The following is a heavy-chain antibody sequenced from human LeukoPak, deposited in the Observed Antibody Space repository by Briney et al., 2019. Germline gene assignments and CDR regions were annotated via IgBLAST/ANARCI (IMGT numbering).Heavy chain of an antibody. CDR3: ARAAAAGTWSNWFDP. J-gene: IGHJ5*02. CDR2: INLSGGST. V-gene: IGHV1-46*01. CDR1: GYTFTNYY. Sequence: GASVKVSCKPSGYTFTNYYLHWGRQAPGQGVEWMGIINLSGGSTSYAQRFQGRVTMTRDMSTSTVYMDLSSLRSEHTAVYYCARAAAAGTWSNWFDPWGQGTLVTVSS. D-gene: IGHD6-13*01.